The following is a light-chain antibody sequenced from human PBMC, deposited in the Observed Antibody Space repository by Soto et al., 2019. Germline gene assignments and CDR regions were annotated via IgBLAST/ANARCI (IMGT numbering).Light chain of an antibody. V-gene: IGLV9-49*01. CDR1: SGYSNYK. CDR3: GADHGSGSNFWGV. J-gene: IGLJ2*01. Sequence: QLVLTQPPSASASLGASVTLTCTLSSGYSNYKVDWYQQRPGKGPRFVMRVGTGGIVGSKGDGIPDRFSVLGSGLNRYLTIKNIQEEDESDYHCGADHGSGSNFWGVFGGGTKLTVL. CDR2: VGTGGIVG.